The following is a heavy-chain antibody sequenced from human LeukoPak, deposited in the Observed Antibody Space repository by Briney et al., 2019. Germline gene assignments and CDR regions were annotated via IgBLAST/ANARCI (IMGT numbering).Heavy chain of an antibody. CDR2: IIPIFGTA. CDR1: GGTFSSYA. CDR3: AIRTNVTRTYYDFWSGYPADYYYYYMDV. V-gene: IGHV1-69*13. D-gene: IGHD3-3*01. J-gene: IGHJ6*03. Sequence: SVKVSCKASGGTFSSYAISWVRQAPGQGLEWMGGIIPIFGTANYAQKFQGRVTITADESTSTAYMELSSLRSEDTAVYYCAIRTNVTRTYYDFWSGYPADYYYYYMDVWGKGTTVTVSS.